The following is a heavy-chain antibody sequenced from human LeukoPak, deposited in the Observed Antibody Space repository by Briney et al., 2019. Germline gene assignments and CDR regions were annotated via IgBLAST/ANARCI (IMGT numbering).Heavy chain of an antibody. V-gene: IGHV4-59*01. CDR1: GGSISSDY. CDR3: ARDVGYFDY. D-gene: IGHD2-15*01. Sequence: KPSETLSLTCTVSGGSISSDYWSWIRQPPGKGLEWIGYIYYSGSTNYNPSLKSRVTISVDTSKNQFSLKLSSVTAADTAVYYCARDVGYFDYWGQGTLVTVSS. J-gene: IGHJ4*02. CDR2: IYYSGST.